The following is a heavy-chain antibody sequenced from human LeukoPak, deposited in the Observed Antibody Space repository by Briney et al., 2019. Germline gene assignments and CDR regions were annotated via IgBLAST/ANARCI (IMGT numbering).Heavy chain of an antibody. CDR2: IYYSGTT. D-gene: IGHD4-17*01. CDR3: VRSKSGTYGWFDP. Sequence: SETLSLTCTVSGGSITNYYWSWIRQPPGKGLEWIGYIYYSGTTNCNPSLKSRVTISVDTSKNQFSLKVNSVTAADTAVYYCVRSKSGTYGWFDPWGQGTLVTVSS. V-gene: IGHV4-59*01. J-gene: IGHJ5*02. CDR1: GGSITNYY.